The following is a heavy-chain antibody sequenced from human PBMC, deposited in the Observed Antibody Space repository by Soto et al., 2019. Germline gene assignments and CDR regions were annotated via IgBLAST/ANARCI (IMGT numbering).Heavy chain of an antibody. V-gene: IGHV4-4*02. CDR2: IYHSGSA. J-gene: IGHJ3*02. D-gene: IGHD2-21*02. CDR1: GGSVSGSNW. Sequence: QVQLQESGPGLVKPSGTLSLTCAVSGGSVSGSNWWSWVRQSPGKGLEWMGEIYHSGSAHYNPSLKSRATIPLAKSKNQFSLRLTSVTAADTAVYYCARVPGVVVSADDAFDIWGPGTRVIVSS. CDR3: ARVPGVVVSADDAFDI.